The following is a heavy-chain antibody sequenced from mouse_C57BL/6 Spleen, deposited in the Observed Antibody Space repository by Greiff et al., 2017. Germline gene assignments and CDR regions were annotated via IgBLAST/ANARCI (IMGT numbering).Heavy chain of an antibody. CDR1: GYTFTSYW. V-gene: IGHV1-59*01. Sequence: QVQLQQPGAELVRPGTSVKLSCKASGYTFTSYWMHWVKQRPGQGLEWIGVIDPADGSTNYNQKFKGKATLTVDTSSSTAYMQLSSLTSEDSAVYYCARWGLGDGAWFAYWGQGTLVTVSA. CDR3: ARWGLGDGAWFAY. J-gene: IGHJ3*01. CDR2: IDPADGST. D-gene: IGHD3-3*01.